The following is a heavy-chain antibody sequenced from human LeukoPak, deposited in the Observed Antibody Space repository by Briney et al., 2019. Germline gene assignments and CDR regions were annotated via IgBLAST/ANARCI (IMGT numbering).Heavy chain of an antibody. CDR3: ARHRSGYSSSSYDY. J-gene: IGHJ4*02. Sequence: SETPSLTCTVSGGSISSYYWSWIRQPPGKGLEWIGYIYTSGSTNYNPSLKSRVTISVDTSKNQFSLKLSSVTAADTAVYYCARHRSGYSSSSYDYWGQGTLVTVSS. V-gene: IGHV4-4*09. D-gene: IGHD6-6*01. CDR2: IYTSGST. CDR1: GGSISSYY.